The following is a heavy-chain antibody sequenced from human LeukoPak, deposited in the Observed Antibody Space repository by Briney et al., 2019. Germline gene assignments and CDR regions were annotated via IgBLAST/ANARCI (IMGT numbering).Heavy chain of an antibody. CDR3: ARDLPNNLYVYFDY. CDR2: IIPIFGTA. CDR1: GGTFSRYA. V-gene: IGHV1-69*13. D-gene: IGHD1/OR15-1a*01. J-gene: IGHJ4*02. Sequence: SVKVSCKASGGTFSRYAISWVRQAPGQGLEGMGGIIPIFGTANYAQKFQGRVTITADESTSTAYMELSSLRSEDTAVYYCARDLPNNLYVYFDYWGQGTLVTVSS.